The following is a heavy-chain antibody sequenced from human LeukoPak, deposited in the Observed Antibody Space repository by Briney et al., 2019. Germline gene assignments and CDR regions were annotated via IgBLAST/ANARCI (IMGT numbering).Heavy chain of an antibody. CDR3: ARARGYSYGYPYYYYYGMDV. Sequence: SETLSHTCTVSGGSISSYYWSWIRQPPGKGLEWIGYIYYSGSTNYNPSLKSRVTISVDTSKNQFSLKLSSVTAADTAVYYCARARGYSYGYPYYYYYGMDVWGQGTTVTVSS. V-gene: IGHV4-59*01. CDR2: IYYSGST. CDR1: GGSISSYY. J-gene: IGHJ6*02. D-gene: IGHD5-18*01.